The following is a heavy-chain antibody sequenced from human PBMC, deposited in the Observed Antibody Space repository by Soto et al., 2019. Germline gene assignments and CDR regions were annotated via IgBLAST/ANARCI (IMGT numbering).Heavy chain of an antibody. CDR3: ARDLPVYYDSSGYSDY. CDR1: GFTFSSYS. V-gene: IGHV3-48*02. J-gene: IGHJ4*02. D-gene: IGHD3-22*01. Sequence: EVQLVESGGGLVQPGGSLRLSCAASGFTFSSYSMNWVRQAPGKGLEWVSYISSSSSTIYYADSVKGRFTISRDNAKNXLYLQMNSLRDEDTAVYYCARDLPVYYDSSGYSDYWGQGTLVTVSS. CDR2: ISSSSSTI.